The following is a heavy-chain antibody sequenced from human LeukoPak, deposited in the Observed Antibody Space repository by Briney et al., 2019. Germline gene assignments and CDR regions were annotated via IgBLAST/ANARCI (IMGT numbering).Heavy chain of an antibody. CDR1: GGSFSGYY. CDR2: INHSGST. D-gene: IGHD4/OR15-4a*01. V-gene: IGHV4-34*01. CDR3: ARRRIYGGRPFDY. J-gene: IGHJ4*02. Sequence: SSETLSLTCAVYGGSFSGYYWSWIRQPPRKGLEWIGEINHSGSTNYNPSLKSRVTISVDTSKNQFSLKLSSVTAADTAVYYCARRRIYGGRPFDYWGQGTLVTVSS.